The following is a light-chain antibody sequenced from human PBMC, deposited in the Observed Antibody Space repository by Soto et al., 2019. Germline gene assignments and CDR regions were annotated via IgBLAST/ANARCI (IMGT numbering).Light chain of an antibody. Sequence: EIVLTESPSTLSVSPWERATLSCMASQSVSSSYLAWYQQKPGQAPRLLIYGASSRATGIPDRFSGSGYGTDFNLTISRLETEDFAVYDCQQYGSSPRTFGQGTKVDIK. CDR3: QQYGSSPRT. CDR2: GAS. CDR1: QSVSSSY. J-gene: IGKJ1*01. V-gene: IGKV3-20*01.